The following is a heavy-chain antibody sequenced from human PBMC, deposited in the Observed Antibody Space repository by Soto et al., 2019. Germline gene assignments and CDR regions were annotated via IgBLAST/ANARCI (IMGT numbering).Heavy chain of an antibody. D-gene: IGHD5-18*01. Sequence: EVQLVESGGGLVQPGGSLRLSCAASGFTFSSYWMSWVRQAPGKGLEWVANIKQDGSEKYYVDSVKGRFTISRDNAKNSLYLQMNSLRAEDTAVYYCARDKLVGHMWMVTSHYFDYWGQGTLVTVSS. V-gene: IGHV3-7*05. CDR1: GFTFSSYW. CDR3: ARDKLVGHMWMVTSHYFDY. J-gene: IGHJ4*02. CDR2: IKQDGSEK.